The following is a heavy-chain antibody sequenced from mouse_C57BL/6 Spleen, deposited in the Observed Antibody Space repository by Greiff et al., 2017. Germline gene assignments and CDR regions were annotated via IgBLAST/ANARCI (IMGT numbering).Heavy chain of an antibody. CDR1: GYAFSSYW. CDR2: IYPGDGDT. J-gene: IGHJ1*03. CDR3: ARTGSRYHWYFDV. V-gene: IGHV1-80*01. D-gene: IGHD1-1*01. Sequence: VQLQQSGAELVKPGASVKISCKASGYAFSSYWMNWVKQRPGKGLEWIGQIYPGDGDTNYNGKFKGKATLTADKSSSTAYMQLSSLTSEDSAVYFCARTGSRYHWYFDVWGTGTTVTVSS.